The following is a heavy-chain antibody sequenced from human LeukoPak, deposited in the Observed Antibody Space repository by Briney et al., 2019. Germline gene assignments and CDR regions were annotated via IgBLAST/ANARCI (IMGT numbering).Heavy chain of an antibody. CDR3: ARDSGYSGSHFDY. V-gene: IGHV4-39*07. D-gene: IGHD5-12*01. J-gene: IGHJ4*02. Sequence: GSLRLSCAASGFTFSSYSMNWVRQPPGKGLEWIGSIYYSGSTYYNPSLKSRVTISVDTSKNQFSLKLSSVTAADTAAYYCARDSGYSGSHFDYWGQGTLVTVSS. CDR1: GFTFSSYS. CDR2: IYYSGST.